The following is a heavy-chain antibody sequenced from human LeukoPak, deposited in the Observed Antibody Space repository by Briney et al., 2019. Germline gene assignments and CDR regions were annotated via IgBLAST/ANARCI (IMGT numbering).Heavy chain of an antibody. CDR2: IYYSGST. CDR1: GGSISSSSYY. Sequence: SETLSLTCTVPGGSISSSSYYWGWIRQPPGKGLEWIGSIYYSGSTYYNPSLKSRVTISVDTSKNQFSLKLSSVTAADTAVYYCARQLDRDDYVWGSYRHKSNWGQGTLVTVSS. J-gene: IGHJ4*02. V-gene: IGHV4-39*01. D-gene: IGHD3-16*02. CDR3: ARQLDRDDYVWGSYRHKSN.